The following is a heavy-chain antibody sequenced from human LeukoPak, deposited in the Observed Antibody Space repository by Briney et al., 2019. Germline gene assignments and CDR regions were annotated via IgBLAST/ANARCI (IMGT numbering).Heavy chain of an antibody. Sequence: GESLKISCTGSGYSFTRHWIGWVRQMPGKGLEWTGIINPADSDTKYSLSFQGQVTISVDKSINTAFLHWSSLKASDTAKYYCARRDTVGTFDYWGQGTLVTVSS. V-gene: IGHV5-51*01. J-gene: IGHJ4*02. CDR1: GYSFTRHW. D-gene: IGHD4-17*01. CDR2: INPADSDT. CDR3: ARRDTVGTFDY.